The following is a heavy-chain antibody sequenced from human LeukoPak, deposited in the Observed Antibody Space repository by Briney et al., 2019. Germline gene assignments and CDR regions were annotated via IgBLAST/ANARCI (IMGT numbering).Heavy chain of an antibody. D-gene: IGHD1-26*01. CDR3: TTVPQWELSQV. Sequence: GGSLRLSCAAFGFTFSNAWMSWVRQAPGKGLEWVGRIKSKTDGGTTDYAAPGKGRFTISRDDSKNTLYLQMNSLKTEDTAVYYCTTVPQWELSQVWGQGTLVTVSS. J-gene: IGHJ4*02. CDR2: IKSKTDGGTT. CDR1: GFTFSNAW. V-gene: IGHV3-15*01.